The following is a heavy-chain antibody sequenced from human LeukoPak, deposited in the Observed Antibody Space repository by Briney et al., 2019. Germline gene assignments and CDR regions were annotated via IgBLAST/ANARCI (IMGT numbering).Heavy chain of an antibody. D-gene: IGHD3-22*01. Sequence: SGTLSLTCAVYGGSFSGYYWSWIRQPPGKGLEWIGEINHSGSTNYNPSLKSRVTISVDTSKNQFSLKLSSVTAADTAVYYCARSNYYDSSGYYSPETYYFDYWGQGTLVTVSS. CDR3: ARSNYYDSSGYYSPETYYFDY. CDR1: GGSFSGYY. J-gene: IGHJ4*02. CDR2: INHSGST. V-gene: IGHV4-34*01.